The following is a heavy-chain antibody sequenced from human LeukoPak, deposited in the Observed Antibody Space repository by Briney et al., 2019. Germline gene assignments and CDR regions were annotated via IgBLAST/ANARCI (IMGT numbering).Heavy chain of an antibody. Sequence: SETLSLTCTVSGGSINSFYWTWIRQPAGKGLEWIGRIYYTGSTNYNPSLKSRVTISVDTSKNQFSLKLSSVTAADTAVYYCARREIAAGRGRFDYWGQGTLVTVSS. CDR2: IYYTGST. V-gene: IGHV4-4*07. CDR3: ARREIAAGRGRFDY. J-gene: IGHJ4*02. CDR1: GGSINSFY. D-gene: IGHD6-13*01.